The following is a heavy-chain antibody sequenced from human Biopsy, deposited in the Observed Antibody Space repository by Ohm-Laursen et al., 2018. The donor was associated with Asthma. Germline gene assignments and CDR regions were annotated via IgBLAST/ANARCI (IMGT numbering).Heavy chain of an antibody. D-gene: IGHD6-25*01. CDR2: ISSSGSTT. V-gene: IGHV3-11*01. J-gene: IGHJ6*02. CDR3: ARVFESSEWGPFYHFGLDV. Sequence: SLRLSCAASGFSFSDYYMTWMRQAPGKGLEWVSSISSSGSTTYPAESVKGRFTISRDNAQKSLFLQMGSLRAEDTAIYYCARVFESSEWGPFYHFGLDVWGLGTPVTVSS. CDR1: GFSFSDYY.